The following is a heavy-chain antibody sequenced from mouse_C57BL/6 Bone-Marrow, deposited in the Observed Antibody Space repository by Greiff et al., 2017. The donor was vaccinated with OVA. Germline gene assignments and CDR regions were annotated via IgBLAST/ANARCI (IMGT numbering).Heavy chain of an antibody. CDR3: ARVEIRWFAY. V-gene: IGHV5-4*01. CDR1: GFTFSSYA. D-gene: IGHD5-1-1*01. Sequence: EVQLVESGGGLVKPGGSLKLSCAASGFTFSSYAMSWVRQTPEKRLEWVATISDGGSYTYYPDNVKGRFTISRDNAKNNLYLQMSHLKSEDTAMYYCARVEIRWFAYWGQGTLVTVSA. CDR2: ISDGGSYT. J-gene: IGHJ3*01.